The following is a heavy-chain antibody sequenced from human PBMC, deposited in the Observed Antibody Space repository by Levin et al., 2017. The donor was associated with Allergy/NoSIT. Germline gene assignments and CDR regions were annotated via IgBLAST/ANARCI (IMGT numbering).Heavy chain of an antibody. CDR1: GYSFTSYW. CDR3: ARRISSGRYLDY. Sequence: LGESLKISCQGSGYSFTSYWIGWVRQMPGKGLEWMGIIYPGDSDIRYSPSSQGQVTISADKSINTAYLQWSSLKPSDTAMYYCARRISSGRYLDYWGQGTLLTVSS. V-gene: IGHV5-51*01. CDR2: IYPGDSDI. D-gene: IGHD6-19*01. J-gene: IGHJ4*02.